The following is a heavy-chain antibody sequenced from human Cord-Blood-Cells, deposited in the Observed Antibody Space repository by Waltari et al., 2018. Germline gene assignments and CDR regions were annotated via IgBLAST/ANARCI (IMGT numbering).Heavy chain of an antibody. V-gene: IGHV1-69*09. J-gene: IGHJ4*02. CDR1: GGTFSSYA. CDR2: IIPILGRA. CDR3: ARVSGVSNYGY. D-gene: IGHD4-4*01. Sequence: QVQLVQSGAEVKKPGSSVKVSCKASGGTFSSYAISWVRQAPGQGLGWMGRIIPILGRANHAQKFQGKVTITADKSTSTAYMELSSLRSEDTAVYYCARVSGVSNYGYWGQGTLVTVSS.